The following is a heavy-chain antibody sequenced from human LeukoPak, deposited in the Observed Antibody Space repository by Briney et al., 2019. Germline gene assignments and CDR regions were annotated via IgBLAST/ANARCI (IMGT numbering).Heavy chain of an antibody. CDR2: ISGSGSTA. CDR1: GFTFSSFP. D-gene: IGHD3-9*01. V-gene: IGHV3-23*01. J-gene: IGHJ4*02. Sequence: GGSLRLSCAASGFTFSSFPMTWVRQAPGKGLEWLSTISGSGSTAYYADSVKGRFTISRDNSKNTLYLQTNSLRADDTAVYYCAKGILRQFDRSPADSWGQGTLVTVSS. CDR3: AKGILRQFDRSPADS.